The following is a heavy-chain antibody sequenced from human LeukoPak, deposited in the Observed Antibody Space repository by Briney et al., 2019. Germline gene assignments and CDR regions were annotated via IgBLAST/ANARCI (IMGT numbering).Heavy chain of an antibody. CDR3: ATEAIVVVTARDYWYFDL. V-gene: IGHV1-69*04. CDR2: TIPILGIP. J-gene: IGHJ2*01. CDR1: GGTFSSYA. Sequence: SVKVSCKASGGTFSSYAISWVRQAPGQGLEWMGRTIPILGIPNYAQKFQGRVTITADKSTTTAYMELSSLRSEDTAVYYCATEAIVVVTARDYWYFDLWGRGTLVTVSS. D-gene: IGHD2-21*02.